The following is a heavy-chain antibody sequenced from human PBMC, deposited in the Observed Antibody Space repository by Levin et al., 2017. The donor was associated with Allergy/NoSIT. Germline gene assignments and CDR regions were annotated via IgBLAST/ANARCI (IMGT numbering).Heavy chain of an antibody. D-gene: IGHD3-10*01. J-gene: IGHJ5*02. CDR1: GFTVSTNY. CDR2: IYSDGST. V-gene: IGHV3-53*01. Sequence: PAGGSLRLSCAVSGFTVSTNYMSWVRQAPGKGLEWVSVIYSDGSTKYAESVKGRFTISRDNSKNTLYLQMNSLRAEDTAVYYCARDLKSDYSGTRFDPWGQGTLVTVSS. CDR3: ARDLKSDYSGTRFDP.